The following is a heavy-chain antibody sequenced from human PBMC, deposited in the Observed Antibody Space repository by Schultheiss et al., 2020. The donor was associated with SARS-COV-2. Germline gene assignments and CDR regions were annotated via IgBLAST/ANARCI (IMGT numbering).Heavy chain of an antibody. CDR2: IYYSGST. V-gene: IGHV4-39*01. Sequence: SETLSLTCTVSGGSISSGSYYWGWIRQPPGKGLEWIGSIYYSGSTYYNPSLKSRVTISVDTSKNQFSLKLSSVTAADTAVYYCARRSIVGAKGAFDIWGQGTMVTVSS. J-gene: IGHJ3*02. CDR1: GGSISSGSYY. CDR3: ARRSIVGAKGAFDI. D-gene: IGHD1-26*01.